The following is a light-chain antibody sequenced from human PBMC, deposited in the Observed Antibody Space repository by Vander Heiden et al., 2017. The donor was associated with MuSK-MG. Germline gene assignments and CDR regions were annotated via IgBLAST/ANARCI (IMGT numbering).Light chain of an antibody. Sequence: SYDLTQPPPVSVSPGQTASITCSGDKLEDKYVSWYPQKPGQSPVLVIYQDTKRPSGIPERFSGSNSGNTATLTISGTQAMDAADYYCQAWDSSTPVVFGGGTQLTVL. V-gene: IGLV3-1*01. CDR1: KLEDKY. CDR3: QAWDSSTPVV. J-gene: IGLJ2*01. CDR2: QDT.